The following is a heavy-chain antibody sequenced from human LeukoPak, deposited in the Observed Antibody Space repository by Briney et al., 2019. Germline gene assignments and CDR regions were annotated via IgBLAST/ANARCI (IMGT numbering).Heavy chain of an antibody. J-gene: IGHJ4*02. CDR1: GFTFSGSS. D-gene: IGHD6-19*01. CDR3: TSRGWP. V-gene: IGHV3-73*01. CDR2: IRRKDHSYST. Sequence: PGGSLRLSCAASGFTFSGSSMQWVRQAPGKGLEWVGRIRRKDHSYSTAYAASVKGRFTISRADSKNTAYLQMNSLKTEDTAVYYCTSRGWPWGQGTLVTVSS.